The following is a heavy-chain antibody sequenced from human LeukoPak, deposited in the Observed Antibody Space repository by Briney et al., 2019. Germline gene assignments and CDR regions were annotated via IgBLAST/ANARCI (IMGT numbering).Heavy chain of an antibody. Sequence: GGSLRLSCAASGFTVSSNYMNWVRQAPGKGLEWVSIIYSSGSTYYADSVKGRFTISRDNSENTLYLQMNSLRAEDTAVYYCAKARIAVAGRLEPFDYWGQGTLVTVSS. D-gene: IGHD6-19*01. CDR2: IYSSGST. CDR3: AKARIAVAGRLEPFDY. CDR1: GFTVSSNY. V-gene: IGHV3-53*01. J-gene: IGHJ4*02.